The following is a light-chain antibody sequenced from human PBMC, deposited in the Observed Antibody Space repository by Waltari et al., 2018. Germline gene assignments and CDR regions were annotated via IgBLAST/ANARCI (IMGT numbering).Light chain of an antibody. CDR1: QSVSSY. V-gene: IGKV3-11*01. Sequence: EIALTHAPATLSLSPGERATLSCRASQSVSSYLAWYQQKPGQAPRLLIYDASNRATGIPARFSGSGSGTDFTLTISSLEPEDFAVYYCQQRSNWPRTFGRGTKVEIK. CDR3: QQRSNWPRT. J-gene: IGKJ1*01. CDR2: DAS.